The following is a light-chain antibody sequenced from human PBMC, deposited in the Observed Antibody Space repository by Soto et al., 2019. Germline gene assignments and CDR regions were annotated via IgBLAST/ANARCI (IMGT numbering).Light chain of an antibody. J-gene: IGKJ4*02. Sequence: AIQMTQSPSSLSASVGDRVTITCRASQGIGTELGWYQLKQGKAPKLLVYGASTLQSGVLPRFSSSGSGTDCTLNISSLQPGDFATYYCRQDFSYPRTFGEGPKVEIQ. CDR1: QGIGTE. CDR3: RQDFSYPRT. V-gene: IGKV1-6*02. CDR2: GAS.